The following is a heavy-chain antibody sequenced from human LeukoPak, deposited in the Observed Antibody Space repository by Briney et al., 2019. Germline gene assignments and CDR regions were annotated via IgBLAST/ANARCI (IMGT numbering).Heavy chain of an antibody. CDR2: IYYSGST. Sequence: SQTLSLTCTVSGGSISSGDYYWNWIRQHPGKGLEWIEYIYYSGSTNYNPSLKSRVTISVDMSKNQFSLKLSSLTAADTAVYYCARSRDGYNYFDYWGQGTLVTVSS. J-gene: IGHJ4*02. V-gene: IGHV4-31*03. D-gene: IGHD5-24*01. CDR3: ARSRDGYNYFDY. CDR1: GGSISSGDYY.